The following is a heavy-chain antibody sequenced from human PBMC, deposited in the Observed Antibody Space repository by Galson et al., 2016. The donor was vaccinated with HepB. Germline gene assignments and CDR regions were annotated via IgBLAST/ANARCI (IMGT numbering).Heavy chain of an antibody. CDR3: AKERLVRRIFDH. V-gene: IGHV3-23*01. J-gene: IGHJ4*02. Sequence: SLRLSCAASGFVFSNFGLSWVRQAPGKGLEWVASISTRRTTYYSDSVPGRFTISRDNSTNTLYLQMNGLRAEDTAVYYCAKERLVRRIFDHWGQGTLLTVSS. CDR1: GFVFSNFG. CDR2: ISTRRTT. D-gene: IGHD1-1*01.